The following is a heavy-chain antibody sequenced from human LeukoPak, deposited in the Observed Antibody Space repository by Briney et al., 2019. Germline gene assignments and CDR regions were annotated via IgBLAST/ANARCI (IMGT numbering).Heavy chain of an antibody. V-gene: IGHV3-23*01. D-gene: IGHD6-19*01. CDR1: GFTLSNYA. J-gene: IGHJ4*02. CDR2: ISGSGGST. CDR3: AAGYTTGWYVRYLDY. Sequence: GGSLRLSCVASGFTLSNYAMSWVRQAPGKGLEWVSSISGSGGSTYQAENVKGRFTISRDNSKNSLYLQMNSLRDEDTAIYYCAAGYTTGWYVRYLDYWGQGTLVTVSS.